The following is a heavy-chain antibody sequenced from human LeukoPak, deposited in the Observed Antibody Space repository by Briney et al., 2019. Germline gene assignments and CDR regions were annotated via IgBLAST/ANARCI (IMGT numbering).Heavy chain of an antibody. D-gene: IGHD6-19*01. CDR1: GFTFTSSD. Sequence: GGSLRLSCVASGFTFTSSDFNWIRQAPGKGLEWLSTITRSGSNLYYADSVKGRFTISRDNSKNTLYLQMNSLRAEDTAVYYCAKARHSSGWYEYYYYGMDVWGQGTTVTVSS. V-gene: IGHV3-21*01. CDR2: ITRSGSNL. J-gene: IGHJ6*02. CDR3: AKARHSSGWYEYYYYGMDV.